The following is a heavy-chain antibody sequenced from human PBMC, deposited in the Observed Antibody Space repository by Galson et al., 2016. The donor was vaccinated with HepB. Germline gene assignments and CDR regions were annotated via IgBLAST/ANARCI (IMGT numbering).Heavy chain of an antibody. CDR1: GYTFTYYY. CDR3: AREPLGVPAANNWFDP. CDR2: INPRAGST. J-gene: IGHJ5*02. Sequence: SVKVSCKASGYTFTYYYMHWVRQAPGQGLEWVGIINPRAGSTSYAQKFQGRVTMTKDTSTSTVYMELSSLISEDTAVYYCAREPLGVPAANNWFDPWGQGTLVTVSS. V-gene: IGHV1-46*01. D-gene: IGHD2-2*01.